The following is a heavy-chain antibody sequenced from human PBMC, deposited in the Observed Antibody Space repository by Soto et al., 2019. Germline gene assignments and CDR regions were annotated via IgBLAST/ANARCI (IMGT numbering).Heavy chain of an antibody. CDR3: ARQSGSGSYYIYYYYGMDV. CDR1: GGSVSSSVYY. V-gene: IGHV4-39*01. J-gene: IGHJ6*02. Sequence: SETLSLTCTVSGGSVSSSVYYWGWIRQPPGKGLEWIGSIYYSGSTYYNPSLKSRVTISVDTSKNQFSLKLSSVTAADTAVYYCARQSGSGSYYIYYYYGMDVWGQGTTVTVS. D-gene: IGHD3-10*01. CDR2: IYYSGST.